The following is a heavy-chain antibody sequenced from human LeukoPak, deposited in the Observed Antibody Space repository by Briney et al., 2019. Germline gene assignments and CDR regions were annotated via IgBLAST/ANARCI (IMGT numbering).Heavy chain of an antibody. CDR3: ARAQDSPAAGGTAVDYYFDY. Sequence: RPSETLSLTCAVYGGSFSGYYWSWIRRPPGKGLEWIGEINHSGSTNYNPSLKSRVTISVDTSKNQFSLKLSSVTAADMAVYYCARAQDSPAAGGTAVDYYFDYWGQGTLVTVSS. CDR1: GGSFSGYY. V-gene: IGHV4-34*01. CDR2: INHSGST. J-gene: IGHJ4*02. D-gene: IGHD6-13*01.